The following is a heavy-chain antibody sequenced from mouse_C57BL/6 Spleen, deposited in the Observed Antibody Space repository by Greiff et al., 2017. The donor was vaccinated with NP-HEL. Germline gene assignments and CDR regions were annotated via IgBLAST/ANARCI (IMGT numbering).Heavy chain of an antibody. CDR1: GFTFSDYG. D-gene: IGHD3-2*02. J-gene: IGHJ4*01. CDR2: ISSGSSTI. V-gene: IGHV5-17*01. CDR3: ARGSSGYVRAMDY. Sequence: EVKLMESGGGLVKPGGSLKLSCAASGFTFSDYGMHWVRQAPEKGLEWVAYISSGSSTIYYADTVKGRFTISRDNAKNTLFLQMTSLRSEDTAMYYCARGSSGYVRAMDYWGQGTSVTVSS.